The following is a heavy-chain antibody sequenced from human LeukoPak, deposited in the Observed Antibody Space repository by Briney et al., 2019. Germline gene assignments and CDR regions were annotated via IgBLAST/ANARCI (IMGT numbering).Heavy chain of an antibody. D-gene: IGHD6-19*01. V-gene: IGHV3-23*01. CDR1: GFTFSSYA. J-gene: IGHJ5*02. Sequence: PGGSLRLSCAASGFTFSSYAMSWVRQAPGKGLEWVSAISGSGGSTYYADSVKGRFTISRDNAKNSLYLQMNSLRAEDTAVYYCARDLTAGPPVGWFDPWGQGTLVTVSS. CDR2: ISGSGGST. CDR3: ARDLTAGPPVGWFDP.